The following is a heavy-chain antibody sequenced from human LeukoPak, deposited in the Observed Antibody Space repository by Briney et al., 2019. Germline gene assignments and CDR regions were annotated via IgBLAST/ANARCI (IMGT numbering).Heavy chain of an antibody. D-gene: IGHD2-2*01. CDR3: ARLGYCSSTSCLGDAFDI. Sequence: SETLSLTCTVSGGSISSYYWSWIRQPPGQGLEWIGYIYYSGSTNYNPSLKSRVTISVGTSKNQFTLKLSSVTAADTAEYYWARLGYCSSTSCLGDAFDIWGQGTMVTVSS. CDR1: GGSISSYY. J-gene: IGHJ3*02. CDR2: IYYSGST. V-gene: IGHV4-59*01.